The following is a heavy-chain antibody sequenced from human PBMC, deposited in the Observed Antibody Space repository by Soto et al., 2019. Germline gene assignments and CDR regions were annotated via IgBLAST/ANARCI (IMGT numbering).Heavy chain of an antibody. CDR3: ARIPSYDTSGPLDYYYGMDV. CDR1: GYMFTSYD. Sequence: QVQLVQSGAEVKKPGASVTVSCTASGYMFTSYDIGWVRQATGQGLEWMGWMNPNSSNTGYAQNFQGRVTMTSHTSMGTAYMELSSLRSDDTAVYYCARIPSYDTSGPLDYYYGMDVWGQGTTVTVSS. CDR2: MNPNSSNT. D-gene: IGHD3-22*01. V-gene: IGHV1-8*01. J-gene: IGHJ6*02.